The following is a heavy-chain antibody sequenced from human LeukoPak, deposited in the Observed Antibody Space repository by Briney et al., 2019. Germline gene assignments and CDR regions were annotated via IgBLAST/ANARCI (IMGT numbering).Heavy chain of an antibody. CDR2: ISYDGSNE. CDR1: GFIFSSYT. D-gene: IGHD3-22*01. Sequence: GRSLRLSCAASGFIFSSYTMYWVRQAPGKGLDWVAVISYDGSNEYYADSVKGRFTISRDNSKNTLYLQMSSLRVEDTALYYCARGPSNYYDSSGFGWYWGQGTLVTVSS. V-gene: IGHV3-30-3*01. J-gene: IGHJ4*02. CDR3: ARGPSNYYDSSGFGWY.